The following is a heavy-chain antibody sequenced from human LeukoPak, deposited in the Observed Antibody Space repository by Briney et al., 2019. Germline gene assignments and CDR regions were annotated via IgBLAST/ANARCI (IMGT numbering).Heavy chain of an antibody. CDR1: GFTFGSYS. CDR2: ISSSSSYI. CDR3: ARDLDYDFWSGYYGFDY. D-gene: IGHD3-3*01. Sequence: GGSLRLSCAASGFTFGSYSMNWVRQAPGKGLEWVSSISSSSSYIYYADSVKGRFTISRDNAKNSLYLQMNSLRAEDTAVYYCARDLDYDFWSGYYGFDYWGQGTLVTVSS. J-gene: IGHJ4*02. V-gene: IGHV3-21*01.